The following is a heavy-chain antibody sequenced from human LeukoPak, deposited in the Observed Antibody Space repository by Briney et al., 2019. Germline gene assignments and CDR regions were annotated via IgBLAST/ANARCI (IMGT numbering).Heavy chain of an antibody. V-gene: IGHV1-2*02. D-gene: IGHD2-2*02. CDR1: GYTFTGYY. Sequence: ASVKVSCKASGYTFTGYYMHWVRQAPGQGLEWMGWINPNSGGTNYARKFQGRITMTRDTSISTAYMGLSRLRSDDTAVYYCARRKYQLVYDYYYYYMDVWGKGTTVTVSS. CDR2: INPNSGGT. J-gene: IGHJ6*03. CDR3: ARRKYQLVYDYYYYYMDV.